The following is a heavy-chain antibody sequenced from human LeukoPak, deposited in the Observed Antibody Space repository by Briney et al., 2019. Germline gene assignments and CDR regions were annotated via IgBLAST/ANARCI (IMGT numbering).Heavy chain of an antibody. CDR2: IYYSGST. J-gene: IGHJ4*02. D-gene: IGHD3-22*01. CDR1: GGSIGSSSYY. Sequence: PSETLSLTCTVSGGSIGSSSYYWGWIRQPPGKGLEWIGSIYYSGSTYYNPSLKSRVTLSVDTSKNQFSLNLSSVTAADTAVYYCARLYYDSSGYYQICYFDYWGQGTLVTVSS. CDR3: ARLYYDSSGYYQICYFDY. V-gene: IGHV4-39*01.